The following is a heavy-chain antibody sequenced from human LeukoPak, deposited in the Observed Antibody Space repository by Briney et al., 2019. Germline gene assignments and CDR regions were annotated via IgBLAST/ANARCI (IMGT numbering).Heavy chain of an antibody. V-gene: IGHV3-21*01. J-gene: IGHJ4*02. CDR2: ISSSSSYI. Sequence: GGSLRLSCAASGFTFSSYSMNWVRQAPGKGLEWVSSISSSSSYIYYADSVKGRFTISRDNAKNSLYLQMNSLRAEDTAVYYCARDNLGGGFTFGGAPLSRMGGGFDYWGQGTLVTVSS. CDR1: GFTFSSYS. CDR3: ARDNLGGGFTFGGAPLSRMGGGFDY. D-gene: IGHD3-16*01.